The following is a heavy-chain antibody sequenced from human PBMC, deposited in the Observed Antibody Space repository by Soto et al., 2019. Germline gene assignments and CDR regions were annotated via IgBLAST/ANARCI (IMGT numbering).Heavy chain of an antibody. CDR3: ARDVGGAIYSNYDY. CDR2: ISAYNGNK. CDR1: GCTFTSYG. Sequence: AAVKVSCKSSGCTFTSYGISWVRQAPVQGLEWMGGISAYNGNKNYGQKLQGRVTMTTDTYTSTAYMELRSLRSDDTAVYYCARDVGGAIYSNYDYWCQGTLVTVSS. V-gene: IGHV1-18*01. D-gene: IGHD1-26*01. J-gene: IGHJ4*02.